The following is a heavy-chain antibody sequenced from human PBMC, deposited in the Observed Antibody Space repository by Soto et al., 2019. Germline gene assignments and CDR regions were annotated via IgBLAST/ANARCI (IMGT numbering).Heavy chain of an antibody. D-gene: IGHD3-22*01. CDR1: GFTFSNYA. CDR2: ISGSGGST. CDR3: AKDIRGYYDSSGYPDY. J-gene: IGHJ4*02. V-gene: IGHV3-23*01. Sequence: EVQLLESGGGLVQPGGSLRLSCAASGFTFSNYAMSWVRQAPGKGLEWVSAISGSGGSTYYADSVKGRFTISRDNSKNTLYLQKNSLRAEDTAVYYCAKDIRGYYDSSGYPDYWGQGTLVTVSS.